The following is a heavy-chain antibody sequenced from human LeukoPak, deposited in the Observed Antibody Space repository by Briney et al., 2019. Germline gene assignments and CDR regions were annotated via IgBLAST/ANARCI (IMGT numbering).Heavy chain of an antibody. V-gene: IGHV4-34*01. D-gene: IGHD2-8*02. Sequence: SETLSLTCAIYGGSISDYYWTWIRQYPGKGLEWIGEINHSRSTNYNPSLESRATISVGTSQNQFCLTVSSVTAADTAVYYCARDNVVLIAGGVWEYYYGMDVWGQGTTVTVSS. CDR2: INHSRST. J-gene: IGHJ6*02. CDR3: ARDNVVLIAGGVWEYYYGMDV. CDR1: GGSISDYY.